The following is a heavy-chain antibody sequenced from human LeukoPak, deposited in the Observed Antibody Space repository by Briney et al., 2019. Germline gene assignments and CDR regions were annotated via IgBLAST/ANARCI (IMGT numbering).Heavy chain of an antibody. CDR1: GYTFTNYY. CDR2: ISGYNGNT. D-gene: IGHD3-9*01. V-gene: IGHV1-18*04. J-gene: IGHJ5*02. CDR3: ARMAYDILTGYFQPNWFDP. Sequence: RRASVTVSCKASGYTFTNYYMHWVRQAPGQGLEWMGWISGYNGNTKNVQKFRGRVTTTTDTSTSTAYMELRSLRSDDTAVYYCARMAYDILTGYFQPNWFDPWGQGTLVTVSS.